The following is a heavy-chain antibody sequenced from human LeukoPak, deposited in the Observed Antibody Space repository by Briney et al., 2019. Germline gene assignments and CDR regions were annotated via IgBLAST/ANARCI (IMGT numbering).Heavy chain of an antibody. J-gene: IGHJ4*02. CDR1: GGSISTYY. CDR2: IFYSGAT. CDR3: ARRPQLASQTYIRRYYFDY. V-gene: IGHV4-59*12. D-gene: IGHD1-1*01. Sequence: SETLSLTCTVSGGSISTYYWSWIRQPPGKGLEWIGHIFYSGATEYNPSLKSRATISVDTSKNQFSLKLSSVTAADTAVYYCARRPQLASQTYIRRYYFDYWGQGTLVTVSS.